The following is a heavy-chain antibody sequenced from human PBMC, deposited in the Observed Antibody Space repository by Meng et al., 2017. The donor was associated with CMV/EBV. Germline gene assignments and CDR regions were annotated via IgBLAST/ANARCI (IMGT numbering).Heavy chain of an antibody. D-gene: IGHD2-2*01. CDR3: ARDWVVPAAMSHYYYGMDV. J-gene: IGHJ6*02. CDR2: IYYSGST. V-gene: IGHV4-30-4*08. Sequence: LRLSCTVSGGSISSGDYYWSWIRQPPGKGLEWIGYIYYSGSTYYNPSLKSRVTISVDTSKNQFSLKLSSVTAADTAVYYCARDWVVPAAMSHYYYGMDVWGQGTTVTVSS. CDR1: GGSISSGDYY.